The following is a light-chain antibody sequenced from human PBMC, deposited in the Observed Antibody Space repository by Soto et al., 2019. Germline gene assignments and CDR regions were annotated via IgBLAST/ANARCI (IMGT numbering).Light chain of an antibody. Sequence: QSVLTQPASVSGSPGQSITISCTGTSGDIGRYDYVSWYQQHPGKAPKLIIFDVINRPSGVSNRFSASKSGNTASLTISGLQAEDEADYYCTSYTISSTLVFGGGTKLTVL. V-gene: IGLV2-14*03. CDR3: TSYTISSTLV. CDR2: DVI. CDR1: SGDIGRYDY. J-gene: IGLJ3*02.